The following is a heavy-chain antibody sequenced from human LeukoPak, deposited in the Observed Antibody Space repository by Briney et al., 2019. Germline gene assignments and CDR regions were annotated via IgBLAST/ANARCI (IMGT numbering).Heavy chain of an antibody. Sequence: ASVKVSCKASGGTFSSYAISWVRQAPGQGLEWMGGIIPIFGTANYAQKFQGRVTITADESTSTAYMELSSLRSEDTAVYYCARRRRDGYTGAFDIWGQGTMVTVSS. J-gene: IGHJ3*02. CDR3: ARRRRDGYTGAFDI. V-gene: IGHV1-69*13. D-gene: IGHD5-24*01. CDR2: IIPIFGTA. CDR1: GGTFSSYA.